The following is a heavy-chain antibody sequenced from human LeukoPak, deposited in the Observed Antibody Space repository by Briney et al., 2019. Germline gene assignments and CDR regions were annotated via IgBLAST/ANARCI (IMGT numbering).Heavy chain of an antibody. CDR2: IYYSGST. V-gene: IGHV4-31*03. CDR3: ARDYYDSSGYHLLGY. D-gene: IGHD3-22*01. J-gene: IGHJ4*02. CDR1: GGSISSGGYY. Sequence: PSQTLSLTCTVSGGSISSGGYYWSWIRRHPGKGLEWIGYIYYSGSTYYNPSLKSRVTISVDTSKNQFSLKLSSVTAADTAVYYCARDYYDSSGYHLLGYWGQGTLVTVSS.